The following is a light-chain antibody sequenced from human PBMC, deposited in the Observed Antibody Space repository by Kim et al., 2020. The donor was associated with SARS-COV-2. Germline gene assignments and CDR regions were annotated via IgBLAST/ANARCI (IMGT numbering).Light chain of an antibody. CDR2: YNN. V-gene: IGLV1-51*01. Sequence: QKVTISCSGKSSNIGNNYFSWYQQLPGTAPKLLIYYNNLRPSGIPARFSGSKSGTSATLGITGLQTGDEADYYCGTWDTSLSAAQVFGGGTKVTVL. CDR1: SSNIGNNY. J-gene: IGLJ3*02. CDR3: GTWDTSLSAAQV.